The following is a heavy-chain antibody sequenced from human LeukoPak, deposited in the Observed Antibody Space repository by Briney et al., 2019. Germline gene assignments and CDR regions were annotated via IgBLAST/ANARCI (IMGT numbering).Heavy chain of an antibody. J-gene: IGHJ4*02. Sequence: GGSLRLPCAASGFTFSSYAMHWVRQAPGKGLEWVAVISYDGSNKYYADSVKGRFTISRDNSKNTLYLQMNSLRAEDTAVYYCARGHDRFDYWGQGTLVIVSS. CDR3: ARGHDRFDY. V-gene: IGHV3-30-3*01. CDR1: GFTFSSYA. D-gene: IGHD3-9*01. CDR2: ISYDGSNK.